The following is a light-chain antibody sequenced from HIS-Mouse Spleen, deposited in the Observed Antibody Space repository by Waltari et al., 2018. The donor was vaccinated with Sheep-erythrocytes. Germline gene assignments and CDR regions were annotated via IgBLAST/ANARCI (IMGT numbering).Light chain of an antibody. J-gene: IGLJ1*01. Sequence: QSALTQPRSVSGSPGQSVTISCTGTSMDVGVYNYVSWYQQHPGKAPKLMIYDVSKRPSGVPDRFSGSKSGNTASLTISGLQAEDEADYYCCSYAGSYNHVFGTGTKVTVL. CDR3: CSYAGSYNHV. CDR2: DVS. CDR1: SMDVGVYNY. V-gene: IGLV2-11*01.